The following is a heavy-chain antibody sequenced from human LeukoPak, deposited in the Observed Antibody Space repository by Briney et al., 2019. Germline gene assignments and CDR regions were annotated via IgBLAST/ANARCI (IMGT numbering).Heavy chain of an antibody. J-gene: IGHJ3*02. CDR3: AGSYSSSSVYCAFDI. CDR2: INPNSGGT. Sequence: GASVKVSCKASGYTFTGYYMHWVRQAPGQGLEWMGWINPNSGGTNYAQKFQGGVTMTRDTSISTAYMELSRLRSDDTAVYYCAGSYSSSSVYCAFDIWGQGTMVTVSS. D-gene: IGHD6-6*01. V-gene: IGHV1-2*02. CDR1: GYTFTGYY.